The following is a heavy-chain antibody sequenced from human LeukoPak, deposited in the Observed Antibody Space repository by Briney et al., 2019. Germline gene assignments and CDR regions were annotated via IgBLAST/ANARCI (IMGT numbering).Heavy chain of an antibody. CDR1: GGSISSYY. J-gene: IGHJ4*02. CDR2: IYNSGST. D-gene: IGHD6-13*01. V-gene: IGHV4-4*07. Sequence: PSETLSLTCTVSGGSISSYYWSWIRQPAGKGLEWIGHIYNSGSTNYNPSLKGRVTMSVATSKNQFSLHLSSVTAADTAVYYCARSAFLVTAPGLYYFDYWGQGTLVAVSS. CDR3: ARSAFLVTAPGLYYFDY.